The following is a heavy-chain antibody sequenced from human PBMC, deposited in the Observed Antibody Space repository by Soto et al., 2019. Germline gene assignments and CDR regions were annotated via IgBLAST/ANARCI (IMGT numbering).Heavy chain of an antibody. J-gene: IGHJ4*02. Sequence: EVQLLESGGGLVQPGGSLRLTCVGSGFTFRNQDMRWVRQAPGKGLEWVSGISGRGGVTYYADSVKGRFTISRDNSKKTLYLQMNNLRTNDTAVYYCATDRQFRSYYESAGHYNDWGQGTLVTVSS. CDR2: ISGRGGVT. CDR3: ATDRQFRSYYESAGHYND. D-gene: IGHD3-22*01. CDR1: GFTFRNQD. V-gene: IGHV3-23*01.